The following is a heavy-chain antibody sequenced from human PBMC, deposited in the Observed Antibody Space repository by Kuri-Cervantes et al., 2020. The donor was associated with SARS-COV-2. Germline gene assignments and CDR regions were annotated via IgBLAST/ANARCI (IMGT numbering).Heavy chain of an antibody. Sequence: ASVKVSCKASGGTLSGFGLSWVRQAPGQGLEWMGWISAYNGNTNYAQKLQGRVTMTTDTSTSTAYMELRSLRSDDTAVYYCAGGYLFDYWGQGTLVTVSS. CDR3: AGGYLFDY. V-gene: IGHV1-18*01. J-gene: IGHJ4*02. CDR1: GGTLSGFG. CDR2: ISAYNGNT. D-gene: IGHD3-16*02.